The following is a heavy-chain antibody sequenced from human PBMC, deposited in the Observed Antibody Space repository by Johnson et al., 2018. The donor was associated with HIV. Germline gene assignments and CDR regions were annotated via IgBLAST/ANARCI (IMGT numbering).Heavy chain of an antibody. Sequence: QVQLVESGGGLVQPGGSLRLSCAASGFTFSSYAMSWVRQAPGKGLEWLAVIWPDGSNRFYADSVKGRFTISRDNSKNTLYLQMNSLRAEDTAVYYCASAYYDSSDFYKNAFDIWGQGTMVTVSS. CDR3: ASAYYDSSDFYKNAFDI. CDR2: IWPDGSNR. D-gene: IGHD3-22*01. CDR1: GFTFSSYA. V-gene: IGHV3-33*08. J-gene: IGHJ3*02.